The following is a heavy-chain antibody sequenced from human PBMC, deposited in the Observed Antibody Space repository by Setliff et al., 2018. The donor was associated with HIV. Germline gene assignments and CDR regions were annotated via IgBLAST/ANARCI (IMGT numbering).Heavy chain of an antibody. CDR2: INPSGGST. Sequence: ASVKVSCKASGGTFSSYAISWVRQAPGQGLEWMGIINPSGGSTSYAQKFQGRVTMTRDTSTSTVYMELSSLRSEDTAVYYCASGSGYCNKGDCYIGVHRTPDKYYFDSWGQGTLVTVSS. V-gene: IGHV1-46*01. D-gene: IGHD2-8*01. CDR3: ASGSGYCNKGDCYIGVHRTPDKYYFDS. J-gene: IGHJ4*02. CDR1: GGTFSSYA.